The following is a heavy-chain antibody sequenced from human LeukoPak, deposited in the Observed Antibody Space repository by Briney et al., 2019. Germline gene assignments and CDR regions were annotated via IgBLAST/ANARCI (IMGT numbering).Heavy chain of an antibody. CDR2: MNPNSGDT. Sequence: ASVKVSCKASGYIFTSYGISWVRQAPGQGLEWMGWMNPNSGDTGYAQKFQGRVTITRNTSISTAYMELSSLRSEDTAVYYCSRSYYYDSSGYYPDAFDIWGQGTMVTVSS. CDR1: GYIFTSYG. V-gene: IGHV1-8*03. D-gene: IGHD3-22*01. J-gene: IGHJ3*02. CDR3: SRSYYYDSSGYYPDAFDI.